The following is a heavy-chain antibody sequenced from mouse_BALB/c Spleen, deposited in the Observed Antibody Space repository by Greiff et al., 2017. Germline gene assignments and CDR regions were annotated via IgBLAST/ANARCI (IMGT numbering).Heavy chain of an antibody. J-gene: IGHJ4*01. V-gene: IGHV1S53*02. Sequence: QVQLKESDAELVKPGASVKISCKASGYTFTDHAIHWVKQKPEQGLEWIGYISPGNGDIKYNEKFKGKATLTADKSSSTAYMQLNSLTSADSALYFCKVPNWDDGTMDDWGQGTSVTVSS. CDR3: KVPNWDDGTMDD. D-gene: IGHD4-1*01. CDR2: ISPGNGDI. CDR1: GYTFTDHA.